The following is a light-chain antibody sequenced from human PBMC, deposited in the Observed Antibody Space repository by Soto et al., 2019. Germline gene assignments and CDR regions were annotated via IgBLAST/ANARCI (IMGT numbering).Light chain of an antibody. CDR3: QSNGQPRWT. V-gene: IGKV3-20*01. CDR2: SVF. CDR1: QIGNSTS. J-gene: IGKJ1*01. Sequence: EMVLTQSPCTLSFSAGERATLHCRARQIGNSTSLAWSQQMPGQPPRLLSYSVFTRDNGTPDKFIGSGSGTGFTLTICRLAPEESAFYFCQSNGQPRWTFGPGTRVESK.